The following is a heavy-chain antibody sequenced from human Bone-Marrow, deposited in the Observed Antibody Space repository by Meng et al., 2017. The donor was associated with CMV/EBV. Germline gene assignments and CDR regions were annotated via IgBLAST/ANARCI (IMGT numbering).Heavy chain of an antibody. CDR2: ISSSSSYI. D-gene: IGHD3-10*01. CDR1: GFTFSSYS. Sequence: GESLKISCAASGFTFSSYSMNWVRQAPGKGLEWVSSISSSSSYIYYADSVKGRFTISRDNAKNSLYLQMNSLRAEDTAVYYCARDPKLPFGQWEFYYYYGMAVWGQGNTVTFAS. J-gene: IGHJ6*02. CDR3: ARDPKLPFGQWEFYYYYGMAV. V-gene: IGHV3-21*01.